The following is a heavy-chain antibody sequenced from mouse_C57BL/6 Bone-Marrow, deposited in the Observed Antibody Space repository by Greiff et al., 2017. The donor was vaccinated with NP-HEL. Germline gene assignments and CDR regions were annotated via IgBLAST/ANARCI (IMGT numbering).Heavy chain of an antibody. D-gene: IGHD1-1*01. Sequence: LQPGAELVKPGASVKLSCKASGYTFTSYWMHWVKQRPGQGLEWIGMIHPNSGSTNYNEKFKSKATLTVDKSSSTAYMQLSSLTSEDSAVYYCARRDYGSSYAMDYWGQGTSVTVSS. V-gene: IGHV1-64*01. J-gene: IGHJ4*01. CDR3: ARRDYGSSYAMDY. CDR2: IHPNSGST. CDR1: GYTFTSYW.